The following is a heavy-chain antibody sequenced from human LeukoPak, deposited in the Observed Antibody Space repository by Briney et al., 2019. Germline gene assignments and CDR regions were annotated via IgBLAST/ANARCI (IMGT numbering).Heavy chain of an antibody. CDR2: ISNNGGYT. Sequence: GGSLRLSCAASGFTFSSSAMSWVRQAPGKGLEWVSAISNNGGYTYYADSVKGRFTISRDNAKNTLYLQMNSLRDEDTAVYYCAKGGTTVVDYWGQGTLVTVSS. J-gene: IGHJ4*02. CDR3: AKGGTTVVDY. D-gene: IGHD4-23*01. CDR1: GFTFSSSA. V-gene: IGHV3-23*01.